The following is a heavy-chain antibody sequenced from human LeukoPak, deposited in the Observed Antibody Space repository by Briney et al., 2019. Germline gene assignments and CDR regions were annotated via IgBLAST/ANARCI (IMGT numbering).Heavy chain of an antibody. D-gene: IGHD3-10*01. CDR1: GGTFSSYA. J-gene: IGHJ4*02. V-gene: IGHV1-69*13. CDR3: ARGRNYYGSGSKFDY. Sequence: SVKVSCKASGGTFSSYAISWARQAPGQGLEWMGGIIPIFGTANYAQKFQGRVTITADESTSTAYMELSSLRSEDTAVYYCARGRNYYGSGSKFDYWGQGTLVTVSS. CDR2: IIPIFGTA.